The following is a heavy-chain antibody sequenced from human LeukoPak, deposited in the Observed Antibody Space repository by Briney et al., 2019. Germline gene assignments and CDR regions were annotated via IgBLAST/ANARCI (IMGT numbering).Heavy chain of an antibody. CDR3: ARGAYKLERPYYFDY. V-gene: IGHV3-21*01. CDR2: ISSSSSYI. D-gene: IGHD1-1*01. CDR1: GFTFSSYS. Sequence: PGGSLRLSCAAPGFTFSSYSMNWVRQAPGKGLEWVSSISSSSSYIYYADSVKGRFTISRDNAKNSLYLQMNSLRAEDTAVYYCARGAYKLERPYYFDYWGQGNMVTVSS. J-gene: IGHJ4*02.